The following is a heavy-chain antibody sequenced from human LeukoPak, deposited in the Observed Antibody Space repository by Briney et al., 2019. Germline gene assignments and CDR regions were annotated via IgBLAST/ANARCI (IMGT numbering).Heavy chain of an antibody. Sequence: GGSLRLSCAASGFTFSSYGMHWVRQAPGKGLEWVAVISYDGSNKYYADSVKGRFTISRDNSKNTLYLQMNSLRAEDTAVYYCAKDSLPHYYDSSGPSGHWGQGTLVTVSS. V-gene: IGHV3-30*18. D-gene: IGHD3-22*01. CDR2: ISYDGSNK. CDR3: AKDSLPHYYDSSGPSGH. J-gene: IGHJ4*02. CDR1: GFTFSSYG.